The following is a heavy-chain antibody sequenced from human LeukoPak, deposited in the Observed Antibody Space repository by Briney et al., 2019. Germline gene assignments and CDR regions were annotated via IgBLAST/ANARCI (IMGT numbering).Heavy chain of an antibody. J-gene: IGHJ6*02. CDR1: GFTFSDYA. V-gene: IGHV3-23*01. D-gene: IGHD2-8*02. CDR3: ARDSGGLWPYYYGMDV. Sequence: GGSLRLSCAASGFTFSDYAMSWVRQAPGKGLEWVSAVSGTGGSTWYADSVKGRVTISRDNSKNTLYLQMNSLRAEDTAVYYCARDSGGLWPYYYGMDVWGQGTTVTVSS. CDR2: VSGTGGST.